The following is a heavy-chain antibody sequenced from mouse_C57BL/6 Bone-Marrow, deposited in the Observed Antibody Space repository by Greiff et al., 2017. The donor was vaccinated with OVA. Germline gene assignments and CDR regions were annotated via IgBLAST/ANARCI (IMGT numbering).Heavy chain of an antibody. V-gene: IGHV5-17*01. D-gene: IGHD1-1*01. CDR2: ISSGSSTI. J-gene: IGHJ2*01. CDR1: GFTFSDYG. CDR3: ARKHYYGSSDGYFDY. Sequence: EVQLVESGGGLVKPGGSLKLSCAASGFTFSDYGMHWVRQAPEKGLEWVAYISSGSSTIYYADTVKGRFTISRDNAKNTLFLQMTSLRSEDTAMYYCARKHYYGSSDGYFDYWGQGTTLTVSS.